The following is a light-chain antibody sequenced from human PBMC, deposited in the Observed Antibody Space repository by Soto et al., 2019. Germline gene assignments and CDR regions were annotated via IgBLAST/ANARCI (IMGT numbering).Light chain of an antibody. V-gene: IGKV1-27*01. Sequence: DIQMTQSPSSLSASVGDRVTITCRASHGISNYLAWYQQKPGNVPKLLIYAASTSQSGVPSRFSGSGSGTDFTLTISSLQPEDVATYYCQKYNSAPHTFGQGTKLEIK. CDR3: QKYNSAPHT. CDR2: AAS. J-gene: IGKJ2*01. CDR1: HGISNY.